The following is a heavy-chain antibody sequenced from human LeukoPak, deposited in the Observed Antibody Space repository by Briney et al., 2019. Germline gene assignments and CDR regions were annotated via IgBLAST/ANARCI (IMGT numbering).Heavy chain of an antibody. CDR3: AKGYSSGWSEYYYYMDV. CDR2: ISYDGSNK. V-gene: IGHV3-30*18. Sequence: PGGSLRLSCAASGFTFSSYGMHWVRQAPGKGLEWVAVISYDGSNKYYADSVKGRFTISRDNSKNTLYLQMNSLRAEDTAVYYCAKGYSSGWSEYYYYMDVWGKGTTVTVSS. J-gene: IGHJ6*03. CDR1: GFTFSSYG. D-gene: IGHD6-19*01.